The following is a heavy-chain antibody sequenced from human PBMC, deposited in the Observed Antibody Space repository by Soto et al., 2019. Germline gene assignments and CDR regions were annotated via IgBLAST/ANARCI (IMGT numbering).Heavy chain of an antibody. V-gene: IGHV3-30-3*01. J-gene: IGHJ6*02. CDR1: GFTFSSYA. CDR2: ISYDGSNK. Sequence: PGGSLRLSCAASGFTFSSYAMHWVRQAPGKGLEWVAVISYDGSNKYYADSVKGRFTISRDNSKNTLYLQMNSLRAEDTAVYYCAREKSPYYYYGMDVWGQGTTVTVSS. CDR3: AREKSPYYYYGMDV.